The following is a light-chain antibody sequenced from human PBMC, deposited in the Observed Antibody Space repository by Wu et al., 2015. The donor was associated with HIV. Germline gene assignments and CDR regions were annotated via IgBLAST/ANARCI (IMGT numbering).Light chain of an antibody. CDR1: QGITNY. J-gene: IGKJ1*01. CDR2: AAS. V-gene: IGKV1-27*01. CDR3: QKYNTAPWT. Sequence: QMTQSPSSLSASVGDRVTITCRASQGITNYLAWYQQKPGKVPKVLIYAASTLQSGAPSRFSGSGSGTDFTLTISSLQPEDVATYYCQKYNTAPWTFAKGPRWKSN.